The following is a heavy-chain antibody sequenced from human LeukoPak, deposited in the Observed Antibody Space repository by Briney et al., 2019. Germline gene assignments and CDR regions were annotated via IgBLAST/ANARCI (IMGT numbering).Heavy chain of an antibody. D-gene: IGHD3-3*01. Sequence: GGSLRLSCAASGFTFSSYAMSWVRQAPGKGLERVSAISGSGGSTYYADSVKGRFTISRDNTKNSLYLQMSSLRAEDTAVYYCATDRGWRTSGYYLYYFEYWGQGTLVTFSS. CDR2: ISGSGGST. V-gene: IGHV3-23*01. CDR3: ATDRGWRTSGYYLYYFEY. CDR1: GFTFSSYA. J-gene: IGHJ4*02.